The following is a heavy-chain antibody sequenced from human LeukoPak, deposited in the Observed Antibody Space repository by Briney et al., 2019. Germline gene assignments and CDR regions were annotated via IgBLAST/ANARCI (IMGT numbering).Heavy chain of an antibody. V-gene: IGHV3-23*01. CDR2: ISGSGGST. CDR1: GFTFGSYA. Sequence: GGSLRLSCAASGFTFGSYAMSWVRQAPGKGLEWVSAISGSGGSTYYADSVKGRFTISRDNSKNTLYLQMNSLRAEDTAVYYCARAGQLSFNYFDPWGQGTLVTVSS. CDR3: ARAGQLSFNYFDP. J-gene: IGHJ5*02. D-gene: IGHD4-11*01.